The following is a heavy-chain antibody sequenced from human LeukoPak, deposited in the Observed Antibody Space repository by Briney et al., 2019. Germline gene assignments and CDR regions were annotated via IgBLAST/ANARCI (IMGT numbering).Heavy chain of an antibody. CDR1: GFNFSSYG. CDR3: ANTYSSSWYPWFDP. CDR2: ISYDGSNK. J-gene: IGHJ5*02. Sequence: GGSLRLSCAASGFNFSSYGMHWVRQAPGKGLEWVAVISYDGSNKYYADSVKGRFTISRDNSKNTLYLQMNSLRVEDTAVYYCANTYSSSWYPWFDPWGQGTLVTVSS. V-gene: IGHV3-30*18. D-gene: IGHD6-13*01.